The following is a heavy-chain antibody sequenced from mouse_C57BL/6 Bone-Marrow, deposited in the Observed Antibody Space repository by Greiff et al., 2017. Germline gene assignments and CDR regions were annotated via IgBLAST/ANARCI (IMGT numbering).Heavy chain of an antibody. V-gene: IGHV1-76*01. CDR1: GYTFTDYH. CDR2: IYPGSGST. Sequence: VQLVESGAELVRPGASVKLSCKASGYTFTDYHINWVKQRHGQGLEWIARIYPGSGSTSYNEKFKGKATLTAEKSSSTAYMQLSRLTSEDSAVYFCAQGKPWLLSMDYWGQGTSVTVSS. D-gene: IGHD2-1*01. J-gene: IGHJ4*01. CDR3: AQGKPWLLSMDY.